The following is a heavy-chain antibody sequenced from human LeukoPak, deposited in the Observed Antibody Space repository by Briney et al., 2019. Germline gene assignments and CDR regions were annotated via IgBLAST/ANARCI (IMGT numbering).Heavy chain of an antibody. J-gene: IGHJ4*02. V-gene: IGHV3-23*01. Sequence: GGSLRLSCAASGFTFSCYAMSWVRQAPGKGLEWVSAISGSGGSTYYADSVKGRFTISRDNSKNTLYLQMNSLRAEDTAAYYCAKAADIVVVTAHFDYWGQGTLVTVSS. CDR2: ISGSGGST. CDR3: AKAADIVVVTAHFDY. CDR1: GFTFSCYA. D-gene: IGHD2-21*02.